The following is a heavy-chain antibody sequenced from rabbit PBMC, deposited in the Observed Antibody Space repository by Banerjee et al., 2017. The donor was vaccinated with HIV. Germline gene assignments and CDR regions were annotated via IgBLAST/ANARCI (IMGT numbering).Heavy chain of an antibody. J-gene: IGHJ4*01. CDR3: ARPYGGRAGFYFDL. D-gene: IGHD2-1*01. Sequence: QSLEESGGDLVKPGASLTLTCTASGFSFSSSYWICWVRQAPGKGLEWIACIYGGSSGSTYYASWAKGRFTISKTSSTTVTLQMTSLTAADTATYFCARPYGGRAGFYFDLWGPGTLVTVS. V-gene: IGHV1S40*01. CDR2: IYGGSSGST. CDR1: GFSFSSSYW.